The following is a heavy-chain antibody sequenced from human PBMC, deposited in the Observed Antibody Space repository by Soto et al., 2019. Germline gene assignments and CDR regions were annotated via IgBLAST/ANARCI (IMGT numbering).Heavy chain of an antibody. V-gene: IGHV3-9*01. D-gene: IGHD5-12*01. CDR2: ISSDGDTI. Sequence: EVQLIESGGGWVQPGTSLRVSCAASGFTFHEYAMHWVRQAPGKGLEWVSGISSDGDTIAYADSVQGRFTVFRDNAKNTLYLQMNSLRAEDTALYDCRKGGYDLIYYLGMDVWGQGTTVTVSS. CDR1: GFTFHEYA. CDR3: RKGGYDLIYYLGMDV. J-gene: IGHJ6*02.